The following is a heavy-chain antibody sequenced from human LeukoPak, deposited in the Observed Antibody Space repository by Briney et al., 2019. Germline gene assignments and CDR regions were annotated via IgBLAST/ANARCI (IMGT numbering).Heavy chain of an antibody. V-gene: IGHV4-59*13. Sequence: PETLSLTCTVPGGSTSNDYWSWIRQPPGKGREWIAYINNNWDTNYSPSLKSRATISIDTSKNQFSLNLNSVTAADTAVYYCAKVRTMIAVAFDIWGQGTMVTVSS. J-gene: IGHJ3*02. CDR3: AKVRTMIAVAFDI. CDR1: GGSTSNDY. CDR2: INNNWDT. D-gene: IGHD3-22*01.